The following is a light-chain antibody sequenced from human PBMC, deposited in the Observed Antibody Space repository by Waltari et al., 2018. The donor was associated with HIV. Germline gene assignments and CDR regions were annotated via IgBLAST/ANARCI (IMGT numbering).Light chain of an antibody. Sequence: DIQMTQSPPTLSASVGDRVTLTSRASQSLSNWLAWYQQKPGKAPKRLIYTPSSLESGVPSRFSGSGSGTEFTLTTSSLQPDDFTTYYCQQYNTYSGTFGQGTKVEIK. CDR2: TPS. CDR1: QSLSNW. V-gene: IGKV1-5*03. CDR3: QQYNTYSGT. J-gene: IGKJ1*01.